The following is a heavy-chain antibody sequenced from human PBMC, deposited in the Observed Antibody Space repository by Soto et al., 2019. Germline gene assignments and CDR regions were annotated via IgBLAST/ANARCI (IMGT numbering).Heavy chain of an antibody. V-gene: IGHV3-23*01. Sequence: PGGSLRLSCAASGFTVSSYALSLVRQAPGKGLEWVSAISGSGGNTYYADSAKGRFTISRDNSKNTLYLQMNSLRAEDTAVYYCAKESGGIGGSFDYWGQGTLVTVSS. D-gene: IGHD2-15*01. J-gene: IGHJ4*02. CDR2: ISGSGGNT. CDR3: AKESGGIGGSFDY. CDR1: GFTVSSYA.